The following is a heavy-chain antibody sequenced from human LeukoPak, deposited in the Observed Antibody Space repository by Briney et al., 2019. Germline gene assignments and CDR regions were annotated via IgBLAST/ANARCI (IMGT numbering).Heavy chain of an antibody. CDR2: IYPGDSDA. CDR3: ASQEAYYDFWSGYNLFDY. CDR1: GYSFTSYW. D-gene: IGHD3-3*01. J-gene: IGHJ4*02. Sequence: GESLKISWKGSGYSFTSYWIGWVRQMPGKGLEWMGIIYPGDSDARYSPSFQGQVTISDDKSISTAYLQWSSLKASDTAMYYCASQEAYYDFWSGYNLFDYWGQGTLVTVSS. V-gene: IGHV5-51*01.